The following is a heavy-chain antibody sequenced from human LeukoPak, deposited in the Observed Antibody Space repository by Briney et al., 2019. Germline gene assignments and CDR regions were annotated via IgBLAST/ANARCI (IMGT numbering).Heavy chain of an antibody. CDR2: ISSSSSYI. V-gene: IGHV3-21*01. D-gene: IGHD2-15*01. J-gene: IGHJ4*02. CDR3: ARDRLRYFDY. CDR1: GFTFSSYS. Sequence: PWGVLRLSCAASGFTFSSYSMNWVRQAPGKGLEWVSSISSSSSYIYYADSVKGRFTISRDNSKNTLYLQMNSLRAEDTAVYYCARDRLRYFDYWGQGTLVTVSS.